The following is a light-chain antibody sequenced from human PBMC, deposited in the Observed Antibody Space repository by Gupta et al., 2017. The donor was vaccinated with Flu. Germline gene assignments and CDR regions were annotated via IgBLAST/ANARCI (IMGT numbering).Light chain of an antibody. Sequence: QSALTQPRSVSGSHGQSVTISCTGTSSDVGGYNYVSWYLQHPGKAPKLMIYDVSKRPSGVPDRFSGSKSGNTASLTISGLQAEDEADYYCCSYAGSYTYVFGTGTKVTVL. V-gene: IGLV2-11*01. J-gene: IGLJ1*01. CDR2: DVS. CDR1: SSDVGGYNY. CDR3: CSYAGSYTYV.